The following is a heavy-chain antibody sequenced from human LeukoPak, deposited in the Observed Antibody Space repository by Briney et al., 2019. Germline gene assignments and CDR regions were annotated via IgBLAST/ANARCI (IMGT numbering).Heavy chain of an antibody. J-gene: IGHJ4*02. CDR2: LSYDGRDK. V-gene: IGHV3-30*04. CDR3: ARDGGGTSADYYFDY. D-gene: IGHD2-2*01. Sequence: TGRSLRLACAASRFTFTSYAMHWVRQAPGKGLEWVAVLSYDGRDKHYAVSVKGRFTISRDNSKSTLYLQMNSLRAEDTAVYYCARDGGGTSADYYFDYWGQGTLVTVSS. CDR1: RFTFTSYA.